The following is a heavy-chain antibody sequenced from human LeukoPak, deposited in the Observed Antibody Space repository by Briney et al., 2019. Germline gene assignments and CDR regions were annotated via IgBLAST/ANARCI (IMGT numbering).Heavy chain of an antibody. V-gene: IGHV1-2*02. CDR3: ARVPGYCSGGSCYSPAFDY. J-gene: IGHJ4*02. CDR1: GYPFTGYY. Sequence: ASVKVSCKASGYPFTGYYMHWVRQAPGQGLEWMGWINPNSGGTNYAQKFQGRVTMTRDTSISTAYMELSRLRSGDTAVYYCARVPGYCSGGSCYSPAFDYWGQGTLVTVSS. CDR2: INPNSGGT. D-gene: IGHD2-15*01.